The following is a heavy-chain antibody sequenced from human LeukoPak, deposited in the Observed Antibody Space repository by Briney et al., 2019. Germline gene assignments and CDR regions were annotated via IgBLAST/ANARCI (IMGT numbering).Heavy chain of an antibody. V-gene: IGHV1-69*13. D-gene: IGHD3/OR15-3a*01. CDR3: ARGVDSVYYYYYYMDV. J-gene: IGHJ6*03. Sequence: ASVKVSCKASGGTFSSYAISWVRQAPGQGLEWMGGIIPIFDTANYAQKFQGRLTITPHQSTSTPYMELSSLRSEDTAVYYCARGVDSVYYYYYYMDVWGKGTTVTVSS. CDR2: IIPIFDTA. CDR1: GGTFSSYA.